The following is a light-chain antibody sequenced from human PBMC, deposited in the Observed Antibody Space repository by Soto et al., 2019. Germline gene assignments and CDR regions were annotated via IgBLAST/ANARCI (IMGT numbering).Light chain of an antibody. V-gene: IGKV1-39*01. CDR3: QHSYSTPPYT. CDR1: QSISSY. Sequence: DIQMTQSPSSLSASVGDRVTITCRASQSISSYLNWYQQKPGKAPKLLIYAASSLQSGVPSRFSGSGSGTDFTLTISSLQHEDFATYYGQHSYSTPPYTFGQGTKLEIK. CDR2: AAS. J-gene: IGKJ2*01.